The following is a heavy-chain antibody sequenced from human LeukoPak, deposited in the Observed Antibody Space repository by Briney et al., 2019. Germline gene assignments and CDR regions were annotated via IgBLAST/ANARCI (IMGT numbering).Heavy chain of an antibody. V-gene: IGHV4-39*01. CDR2: IYYSGST. Sequence: SETLSLTCTVSGGSISSSRYYSGWIRQPPGKGLEWIGSIYYSGSTYYNPSLKSRVTISVDTSKNQFSLKLSSVTAADTAVYYCASTRWLQLWLDYWGQGTLVTVSS. D-gene: IGHD5-24*01. CDR1: GGSISSSRYY. J-gene: IGHJ4*02. CDR3: ASTRWLQLWLDY.